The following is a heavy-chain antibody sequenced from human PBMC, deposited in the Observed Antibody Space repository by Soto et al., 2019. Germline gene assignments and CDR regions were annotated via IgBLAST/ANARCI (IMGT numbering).Heavy chain of an antibody. CDR2: ISGSGGST. J-gene: IGHJ6*02. CDR3: AKGGEGISHIRLWYYYGMDV. CDR1: GFTFSSYA. D-gene: IGHD2-15*01. Sequence: EVQLLESGGGLVQPGGSLRLSCAASGFTFSSYAMSWVRQAPGKGLEWVSAISGSGGSTYYADSVKGRFTISRDNSKNTLYLQMNSLRAEDTAVYYCAKGGEGISHIRLWYYYGMDVWGQGTTVTVSS. V-gene: IGHV3-23*01.